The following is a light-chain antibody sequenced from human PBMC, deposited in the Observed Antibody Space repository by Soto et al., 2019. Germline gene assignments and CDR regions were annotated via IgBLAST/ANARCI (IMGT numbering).Light chain of an antibody. J-gene: IGKJ3*01. CDR3: QQYNNWPPI. CDR2: GSS. CDR1: QSVTSK. V-gene: IGKV3-15*01. Sequence: MVMTQSPGTLSVSPGERATLSCRASQSVTSKLAWYQQKPGQAPRLLIYGSSTRATGVPARFSGSGSGTEFNLTISSLQSEDSAVYYCQQYNNWPPIFGPGTKVEI.